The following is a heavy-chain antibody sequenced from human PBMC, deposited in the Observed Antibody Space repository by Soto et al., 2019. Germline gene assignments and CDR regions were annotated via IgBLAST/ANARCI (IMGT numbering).Heavy chain of an antibody. V-gene: IGHV4-39*01. CDR3: ARTTVTHYYYYMDV. CDR2: IYYSGST. D-gene: IGHD4-17*01. J-gene: IGHJ6*03. Sequence: PSETLSLTCTVSGGSISSSSYYWGWIRQPPGKGLEWIGSIYYSGSTYYNPSLKSRVTISVDTPKNQFSLKLSSVTAADTAVYYCARTTVTHYYYYMDVWGKGTTVTVSS. CDR1: GGSISSSSYY.